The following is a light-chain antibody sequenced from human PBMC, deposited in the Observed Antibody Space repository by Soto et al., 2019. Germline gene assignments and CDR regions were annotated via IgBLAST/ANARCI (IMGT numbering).Light chain of an antibody. J-gene: IGLJ1*01. CDR1: TSNIGSNY. CDR3: ATWDDSLNGFYV. CDR2: RNN. Sequence: QSVLTQPPSASGTPGQGVTISCSGSTSNIGSNYVYWYQQLPGTAPKLLIYRNNQRPSGVPDRFSGSKSGTSASLAISGLRSDDEADYFCATWDDSLNGFYVFATGTK. V-gene: IGLV1-47*01.